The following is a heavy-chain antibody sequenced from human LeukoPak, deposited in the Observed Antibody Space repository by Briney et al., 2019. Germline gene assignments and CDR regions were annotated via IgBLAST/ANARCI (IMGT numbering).Heavy chain of an antibody. V-gene: IGHV4-39*07. J-gene: IGHJ4*02. CDR3: ARAYYGSGSYYVDY. Sequence: PSETLSLTCTVSGGSISSSSYYWGWIRQPPGKGLEWIGSIYYSGSTYYNPSLKSRVTISVDTSKNQFSLKLSSVTAADTAVYYCARAYYGSGSYYVDYWGQGTLVIVSS. CDR2: IYYSGST. CDR1: GGSISSSSYY. D-gene: IGHD3-10*01.